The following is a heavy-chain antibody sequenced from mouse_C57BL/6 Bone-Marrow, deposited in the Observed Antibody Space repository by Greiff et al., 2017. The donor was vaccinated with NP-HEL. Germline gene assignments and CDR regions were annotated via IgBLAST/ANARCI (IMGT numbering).Heavy chain of an antibody. V-gene: IGHV3-6*01. CDR1: GYSITSGYY. CDR3: ARGGYSTYFMDY. Sequence: EVKLQESGPGLVKPSQSLSLTCSVTGYSITSGYYWNWIRQFPGNKLEWMGYISYDGSNNYNPSLKNRISITRDTSKNQFFLKLKSVTTEDTATYYCARGGYSTYFMDYWGQGTSVTVSS. J-gene: IGHJ4*01. D-gene: IGHD2-5*01. CDR2: ISYDGSN.